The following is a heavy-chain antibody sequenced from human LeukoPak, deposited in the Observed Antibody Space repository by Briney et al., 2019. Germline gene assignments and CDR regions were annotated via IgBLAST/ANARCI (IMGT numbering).Heavy chain of an antibody. Sequence: GGSLRLSCIASGFPFSNYARIWVRQAPGKGLQWVSGISGSSRGAYYADSVEGRFTISRDNSRNTLYLQMNSLRAEDTAIYYCAKDEYGSDAFDVSVQGTMVTVSS. CDR2: ISGSSRGA. CDR1: GFPFSNYA. V-gene: IGHV3-23*01. J-gene: IGHJ3*01. CDR3: AKDEYGSDAFDV. D-gene: IGHD3-10*01.